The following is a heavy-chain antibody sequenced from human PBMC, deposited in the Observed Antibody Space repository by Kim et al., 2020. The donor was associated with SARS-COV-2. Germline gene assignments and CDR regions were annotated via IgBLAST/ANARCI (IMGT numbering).Heavy chain of an antibody. CDR3: ARADYGGNMYYYYGMDV. CDR1: GFTFSSYD. D-gene: IGHD4-17*01. J-gene: IGHJ6*02. Sequence: GGSLRLSCAASGFTFSSYDMHWVRQATGKGLELVSAIGTAGDTYYPGSVKGRFTISRENAKNSLYLQMNSLRAGDTAVYYCARADYGGNMYYYYGMDVWGQGTTVTVS. V-gene: IGHV3-13*04. CDR2: IGTAGDT.